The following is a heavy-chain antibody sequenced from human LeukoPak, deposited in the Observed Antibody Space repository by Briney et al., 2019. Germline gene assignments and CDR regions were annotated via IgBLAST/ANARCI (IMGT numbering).Heavy chain of an antibody. CDR1: GGSFSGYY. Sequence: PSETLSLTCAVYGGSFSGYYWSWIRQPPGKGLEWIGEINHSGSTNYNPSLKSRVTISVDTSKNQFSLKLSSVTAAGTAVYYCATYVVVPAAIVYWGQGTLVTVSS. CDR3: ATYVVVPAAIVY. D-gene: IGHD2-2*01. CDR2: INHSGST. J-gene: IGHJ4*02. V-gene: IGHV4-34*01.